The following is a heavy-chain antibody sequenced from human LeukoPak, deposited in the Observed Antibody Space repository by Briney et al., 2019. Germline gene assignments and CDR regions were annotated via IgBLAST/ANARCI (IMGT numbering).Heavy chain of an antibody. CDR2: IGIDSGNT. CDR3: SRDYKYAFDN. V-gene: IGHV3-48*01. J-gene: IGHJ4*02. D-gene: IGHD5-24*01. CDR1: GFTFSDYS. Sequence: GGSPRLSCAASGFTFSDYSMNWVRQAPGKGLEWISYIGIDSGNTNYADSVKGRFTISGDKAKNSLYLQMNSLRVEDTAVYYCSRDYKYAFDNWGQGTLVTVSS.